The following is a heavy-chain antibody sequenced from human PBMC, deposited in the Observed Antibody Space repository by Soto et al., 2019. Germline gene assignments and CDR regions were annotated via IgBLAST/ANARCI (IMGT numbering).Heavy chain of an antibody. D-gene: IGHD1-26*01. CDR3: VKGSGGTYCDY. CDR1: GFTINTYA. CDR2: SLGRGGDT. V-gene: IGHV3-23*01. J-gene: IGHJ4*02. Sequence: EVQLLESGGGLVQPGGSLRLSCAASGFTINTYAMTWVRQAPGKGLEWVSSLGRGGDTYYADSVKGRFTISRDNSKNTLYLQMNILRADDEAVYSWVKGSGGTYCDYWGQGTLVTVS.